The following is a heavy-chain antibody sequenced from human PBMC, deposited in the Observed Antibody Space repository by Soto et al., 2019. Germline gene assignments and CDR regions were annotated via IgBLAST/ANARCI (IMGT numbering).Heavy chain of an antibody. CDR3: ARDRVAVAGTGEYFDY. J-gene: IGHJ4*02. V-gene: IGHV4-59*01. Sequence: SETLSLTCTVSGGSISSYYWSWIRQPPGKGLEWIGYIYYSGSTNYNPSLKSRVTISVDTSKNQFSLKLSSVTAADTAVYYCARDRVAVAGTGEYFDYWGQGTLVT. CDR2: IYYSGST. CDR1: GGSISSYY. D-gene: IGHD6-19*01.